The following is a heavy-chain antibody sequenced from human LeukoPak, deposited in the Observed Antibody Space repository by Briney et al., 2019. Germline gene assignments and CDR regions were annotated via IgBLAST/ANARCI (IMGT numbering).Heavy chain of an antibody. J-gene: IGHJ5*02. CDR2: INPDSGGT. CDR3: ARELGGSYNWFDP. D-gene: IGHD3-16*01. V-gene: IGHV1-2*06. Sequence: ASVKGSCKASGYTFTGYYIHWVRQAPGQGLEWMGRINPDSGGTNFAQRFQGRVTMTRDTSISTAYMELSRQRSDDTAVYYCARELGGSYNWFDPWGQGTLVTVSS. CDR1: GYTFTGYY.